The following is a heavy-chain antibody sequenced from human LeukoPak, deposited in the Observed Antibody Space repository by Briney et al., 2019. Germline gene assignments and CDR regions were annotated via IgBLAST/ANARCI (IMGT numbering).Heavy chain of an antibody. D-gene: IGHD3-10*01. J-gene: IGHJ4*02. CDR3: AGARLSGSFNRAFDY. CDR1: GDSISSYY. V-gene: IGHV4-59*01. CDR2: IYYSGST. Sequence: SETLSLTCTVSGDSISSYYWSWIRQPPGKGLEWIGYIYYSGSTNCNPSLKSRVTISVDTSKNQFSLKLSSVTAADTAVYYCAGARLSGSFNRAFDYWGQGTLVTVS.